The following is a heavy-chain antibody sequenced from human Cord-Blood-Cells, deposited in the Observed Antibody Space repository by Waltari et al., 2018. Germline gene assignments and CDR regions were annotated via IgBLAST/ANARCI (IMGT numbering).Heavy chain of an antibody. CDR3: ARDQYDSSGYYYY. CDR1: GYTFTSLA. J-gene: IGHJ4*02. V-gene: IGHV1-3*01. CDR2: INAGNGNT. Sequence: QVQIVQAGAEVKKPWASAKASCKASGYTFTSLAMHRVRQAPGQRLQWMGWINAGNGNTKDSQKFQGRVTITRDTSASTAYMELSSLRSEDTAVYYCARDQYDSSGYYYYWGQGTLVTVSS. D-gene: IGHD3-22*01.